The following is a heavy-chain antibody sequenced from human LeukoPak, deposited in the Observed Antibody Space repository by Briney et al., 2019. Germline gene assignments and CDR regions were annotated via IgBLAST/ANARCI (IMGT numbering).Heavy chain of an antibody. D-gene: IGHD6-13*01. V-gene: IGHV3-33*01. CDR3: AREDSSSWQLDY. J-gene: IGHJ4*02. CDR2: IWYDGSNK. CDR1: GFTISSYG. Sequence: GRSLRLSCAASGFTISSYGMHWVRQAPGKGLEWVAVIWYDGSNKYYADSVKGRFTISRDNSKNTLYLQMNSLRAEDTAVYYCAREDSSSWQLDYWGQGTLVTVSS.